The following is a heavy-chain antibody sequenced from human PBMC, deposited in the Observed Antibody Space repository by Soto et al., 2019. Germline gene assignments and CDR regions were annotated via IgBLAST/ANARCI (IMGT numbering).Heavy chain of an antibody. D-gene: IGHD2-2*01. CDR3: ARVRQCSTYTCNTDYYYYMDV. V-gene: IGHV3-7*01. Sequence: EVQLVESGGGLGQPGGSLRLSCAASGFTFTGYWMSWVRQAPGNGLEWVANIKQDGSEKYYVDSVKGRFTISRDNARNSLYLQMNSLRAEDTAVYYCARVRQCSTYTCNTDYYYYMDVWGKGTAVTVSS. J-gene: IGHJ6*03. CDR1: GFTFTGYW. CDR2: IKQDGSEK.